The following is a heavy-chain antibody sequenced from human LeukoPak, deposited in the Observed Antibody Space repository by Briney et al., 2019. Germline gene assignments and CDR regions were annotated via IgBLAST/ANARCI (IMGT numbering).Heavy chain of an antibody. V-gene: IGHV1-2*02. CDR2: INPNTGDT. CDR1: GYSFTGFY. J-gene: IGHJ5*02. CDR3: ARDDLRFLECSS. D-gene: IGHD3-3*01. Sequence: GASVKVSCKASGYSFTGFYIQWMRQAPGQGLEWMGWINPNTGDTNSAPKFQGRITLTSDTSIRTAYMEISRLSSDDTAVYFCARDDLRFLECSSWGQGTLVTVSS.